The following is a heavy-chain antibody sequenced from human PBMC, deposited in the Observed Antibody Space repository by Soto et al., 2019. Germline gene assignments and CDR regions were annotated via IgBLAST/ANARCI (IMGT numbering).Heavy chain of an antibody. V-gene: IGHV1-69*13. CDR2: IIPIFGTA. Sequence: SVKVSCKASGGTFSSYAISWVRQAPGRGLEWMGGIIPIFGTANYAQKFQGRVTITAAESTSTAYMELSSLRCEDAAGYSCASRGRNYDFCGGGFGSGGKDVGAKG. D-gene: IGHD3-3*01. CDR3: ASRGRNYDFCGGGFGSGGKDV. J-gene: IGHJ6*04. CDR1: GGTFSSYA.